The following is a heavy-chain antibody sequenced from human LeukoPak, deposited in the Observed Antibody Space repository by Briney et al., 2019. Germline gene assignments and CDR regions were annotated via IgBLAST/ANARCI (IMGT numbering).Heavy chain of an antibody. V-gene: IGHV1-46*01. J-gene: IGHJ4*02. CDR3: ARAYYYDSSGYPVYFDY. Sequence: VASVKVSCKASGYTFTSYYMHWVRQAPGQGLEWMGIIDPSGGSTSYAQKFQSRVTMTRDTSTSTVYMELSSLRSEDRAVYYCARAYYYDSSGYPVYFDYWGQGTLVTVSS. CDR1: GYTFTSYY. D-gene: IGHD3-22*01. CDR2: IDPSGGST.